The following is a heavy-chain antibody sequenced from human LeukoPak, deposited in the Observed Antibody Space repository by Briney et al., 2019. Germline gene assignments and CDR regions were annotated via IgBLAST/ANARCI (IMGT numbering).Heavy chain of an antibody. V-gene: IGHV4-59*01. CDR2: IYYSGST. CDR3: ARTYYDFWSGYYTPYYFDY. D-gene: IGHD3-3*01. Sequence: SETLSLTCTVSGGSISSYYWSWIRQPPGNGLEWIGYIYYSGSTNYNPSLKSRVTISVDTSKNQFSLKLSSVTAADTAVYYCARTYYDFWSGYYTPYYFDYWGQGTLVTVSS. CDR1: GGSISSYY. J-gene: IGHJ4*02.